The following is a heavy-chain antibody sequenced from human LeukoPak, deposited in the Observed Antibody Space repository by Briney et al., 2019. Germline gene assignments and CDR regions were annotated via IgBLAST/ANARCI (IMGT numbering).Heavy chain of an antibody. CDR2: IYYSGST. D-gene: IGHD3-22*01. J-gene: IGHJ1*01. CDR1: GGSISSYY. Sequence: SETLSLTCTVSGGSISSYYWSWIRQPPGKGLEWIGYIYYSGSTNYNPSLKSRVTISVYTSKIQFSLKLSSVTAADTAVYYCARLKYYYDSSGYRAEYFQHWGQGTLVTVSS. CDR3: ARLKYYYDSSGYRAEYFQH. V-gene: IGHV4-59*01.